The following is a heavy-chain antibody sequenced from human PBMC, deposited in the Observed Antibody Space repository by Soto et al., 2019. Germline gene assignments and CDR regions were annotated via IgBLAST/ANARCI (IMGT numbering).Heavy chain of an antibody. CDR1: GFTFSNYT. CDR2: ISYDGSKK. D-gene: IGHD2-21*01. Sequence: GGSLRLSCAPSGFTFSNYTMHWVRQAPGKGLEWVAVISYDGSKKYHADSVEGRFTISRNNSKNTLFLQMNSLRAEDTAVYYCVMHTSGMDAFGQDTTLTISS. CDR3: VMHTSGMDA. J-gene: IGHJ6*02. V-gene: IGHV3-30-3*01.